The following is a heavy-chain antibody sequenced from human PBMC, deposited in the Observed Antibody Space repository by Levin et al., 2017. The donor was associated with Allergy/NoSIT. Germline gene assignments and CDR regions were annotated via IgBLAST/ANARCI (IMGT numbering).Heavy chain of an antibody. CDR3: ARATKMTHYGFGQGEKSVRPDAFGI. D-gene: IGHD3-10*01. V-gene: IGHV4-34*01. CDR2: ISPSGAT. Sequence: SETLSLTCTVFGGSFRGYYWSWIRQSPGKGLEWIGEISPSGATDNNPSLKSRVTISGDTSKNHLSLKLSSVTAADTAVYYCARATKMTHYGFGQGEKSVRPDAFGIWGQGTMVTVSS. J-gene: IGHJ3*02. CDR1: GGSFRGYY.